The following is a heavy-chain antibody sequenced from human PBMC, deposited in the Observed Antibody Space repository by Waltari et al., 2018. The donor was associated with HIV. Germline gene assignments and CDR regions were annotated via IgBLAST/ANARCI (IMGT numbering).Heavy chain of an antibody. CDR2: TYYRSKWYN. CDR1: GASVPSKSAD. CDR3: ARDYHSSGYFAY. V-gene: IGHV6-1*01. J-gene: IGHJ4*02. Sequence: VQLQQSGPGMVKPSQTLSPTCAISGASVPSKSADWHWIRQSPSRGLEWLGRTYYRSKWYNDYAVSVKSRITINPDTSKNQFSLQLNSVTPEDTAVYYCARDYHSSGYFAYWGQGTLVTVSS. D-gene: IGHD3-22*01.